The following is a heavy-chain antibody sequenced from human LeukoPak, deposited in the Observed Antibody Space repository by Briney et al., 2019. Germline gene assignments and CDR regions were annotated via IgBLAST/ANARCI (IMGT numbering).Heavy chain of an antibody. Sequence: PSETLSLTCTVSGYSISSGYYWAWIRQPPGKGLEWIGSIFHTGSTYHNPSLKSRVTISVDTSKNQFSLKLSSVTAADTAVYYCARLGYSSGWYVATLGSYWYFDLWGRGTLVTVSS. CDR1: GYSISSGYY. D-gene: IGHD6-19*01. CDR3: ARLGYSSGWYVATLGSYWYFDL. J-gene: IGHJ2*01. V-gene: IGHV4-38-2*02. CDR2: IFHTGST.